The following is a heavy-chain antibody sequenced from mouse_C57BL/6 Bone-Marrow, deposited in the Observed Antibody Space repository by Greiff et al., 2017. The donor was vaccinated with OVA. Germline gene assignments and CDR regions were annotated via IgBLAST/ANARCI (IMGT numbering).Heavy chain of an antibody. CDR3: ARHEDGYYASYFDY. CDR2: IYPGDGDT. Sequence: VKLVESGPELVKPGASVKNSCKASGYAFSSSWMNWVKQRPGKGLEWIGRIYPGDGDTNYNGKFKGKATLTADKSSSTAYMQLSSLTSEDSAVYFCARHEDGYYASYFDYWGQGTTLTVSS. D-gene: IGHD2-3*01. J-gene: IGHJ2*01. V-gene: IGHV1-82*01. CDR1: GYAFSSSW.